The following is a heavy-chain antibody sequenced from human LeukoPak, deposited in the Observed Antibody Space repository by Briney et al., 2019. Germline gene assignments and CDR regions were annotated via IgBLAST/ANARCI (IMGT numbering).Heavy chain of an antibody. CDR3: AGGGEDFWSGYWGSYYYMDV. D-gene: IGHD3-3*01. V-gene: IGHV3-21*01. J-gene: IGHJ6*03. CDR1: GFTFSSYS. Sequence: GGSLRLSCAASGFTFSSYSMNWVRRAPGKGLEWVSSISSSSSYIYYADSVKGRFTISRDNAKNSLYLQMNSLRAEDTAVYYCAGGGEDFWSGYWGSYYYMDVWGKGTTVTVSS. CDR2: ISSSSSYI.